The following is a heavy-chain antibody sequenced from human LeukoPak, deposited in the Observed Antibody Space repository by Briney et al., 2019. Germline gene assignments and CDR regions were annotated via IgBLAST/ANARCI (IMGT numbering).Heavy chain of an antibody. CDR3: ARDLRTLTYYYGSGSRPVGY. CDR2: INPNSGGT. J-gene: IGHJ4*02. D-gene: IGHD3-10*01. Sequence: ASVKVSCKASGYTFTGYYMHWVRQAPGQGLEWMGWINPNSGGTNYAQKFQGRVTMTRDTSISTAYMELSRLRSDDTAVYYCARDLRTLTYYYGSGSRPVGYWGQGTLVTVSS. V-gene: IGHV1-2*02. CDR1: GYTFTGYY.